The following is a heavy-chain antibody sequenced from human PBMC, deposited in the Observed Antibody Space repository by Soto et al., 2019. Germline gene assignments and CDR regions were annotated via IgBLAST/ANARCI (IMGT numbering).Heavy chain of an antibody. CDR2: MNPNSGNT. CDR3: ARGDPYSGYDLY. CDR1: GYTFTSYD. Sequence: GASVKVSCKASGYTFTSYDINCVRQATGQGLEWMGWMNPNSGNTGYAQKFQGRVTMTRNTSISTAYMELSSLRSEDTAVYYCARGDPYSGYDLYWGQGTLVTVSS. V-gene: IGHV1-8*01. J-gene: IGHJ4*02. D-gene: IGHD5-12*01.